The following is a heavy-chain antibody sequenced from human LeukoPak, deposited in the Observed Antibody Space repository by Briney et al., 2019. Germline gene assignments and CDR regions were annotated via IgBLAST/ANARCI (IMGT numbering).Heavy chain of an antibody. D-gene: IGHD5-18*01. J-gene: IGHJ4*02. V-gene: IGHV4-34*01. CDR1: GGSLSGYY. Sequence: SETLSLTCAVYGGSLSGYYWSWIRQPPGKGLEWIGEINHSGSTNYNPSLKSRVTISVDTSKNQFSLKLSSVTAADTAVYYCAGNRIQLWLRMFSWGQGTLVTVSS. CDR3: AGNRIQLWLRMFS. CDR2: INHSGST.